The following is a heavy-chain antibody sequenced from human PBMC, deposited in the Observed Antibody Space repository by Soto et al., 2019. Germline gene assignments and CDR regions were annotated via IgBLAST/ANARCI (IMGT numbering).Heavy chain of an antibody. CDR1: GGSFSGYY. Sequence: QVQLQQWGAGLLKPSETLSLTCAVYGGSFSGYYWSWIRQPPRKGLECIGEINHSGSTNYNPSIKSRVTITVDTSKNQFSRKLSSVTAADTAVYYCARVGATTPPNDYWGQGTLVTVSS. J-gene: IGHJ4*02. V-gene: IGHV4-34*01. CDR2: INHSGST. CDR3: ARVGATTPPNDY. D-gene: IGHD1-26*01.